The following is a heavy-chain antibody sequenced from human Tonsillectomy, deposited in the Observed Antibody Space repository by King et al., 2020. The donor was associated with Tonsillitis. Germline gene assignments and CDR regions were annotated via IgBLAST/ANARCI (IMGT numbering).Heavy chain of an antibody. CDR1: GFTFSSYG. CDR2: ISYDGSNK. D-gene: IGHD4-17*01. J-gene: IGHJ6*02. CDR3: AKVAALGDYFYYYYGMDV. Sequence: QVQLVESGGGVVQPGRSLRLSCAASGFTFSSYGMHWVRQAPGKGLEWVAVISYDGSNKYYADSVKGRFTISRDNSKNTLYLQMNSLRAEDTAVYYCAKVAALGDYFYYYYGMDVWGQGTTVTVSS. V-gene: IGHV3-30*18.